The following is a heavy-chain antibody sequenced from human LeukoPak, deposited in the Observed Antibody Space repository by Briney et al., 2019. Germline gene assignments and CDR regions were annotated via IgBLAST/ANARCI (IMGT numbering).Heavy chain of an antibody. J-gene: IGHJ4*02. CDR2: INAGNGNT. Sequence: ASVKVSCKASGYTFTNYAMHWVRQAPGQRLEWMGWINAGNGNTKYSQKFQGRVTITGDTSASTVYMELSSLRSEDTAVYYCARDRDGGEDYFDYWGQGTLVTVSS. D-gene: IGHD5-24*01. CDR1: GYTFTNYA. V-gene: IGHV1-3*01. CDR3: ARDRDGGEDYFDY.